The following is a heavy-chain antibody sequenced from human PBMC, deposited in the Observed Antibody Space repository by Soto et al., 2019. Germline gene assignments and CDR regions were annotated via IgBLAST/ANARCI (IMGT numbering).Heavy chain of an antibody. CDR3: TRDGKFDY. V-gene: IGHV3-15*01. CDR2: IKSKSDGGTT. D-gene: IGHD1-26*01. J-gene: IGHJ4*02. CDR1: GFTFSNVW. Sequence: GGSLRLSCAASGFTFSNVWMSWVRQAPGKGLEWVGRIKSKSDGGTTEYAAFVKGSFTISRDDSKNTLYLQMNGLKSEDTAVYYCTRDGKFDYWGQGTLVTVSS.